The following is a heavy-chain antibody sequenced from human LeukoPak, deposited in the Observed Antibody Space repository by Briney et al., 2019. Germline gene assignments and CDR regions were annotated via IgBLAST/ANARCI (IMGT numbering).Heavy chain of an antibody. J-gene: IGHJ1*01. Sequence: SETLSLTCTVSGGSISSYYWSWIRQPRGKGLEWIGHIYYSGSTNYNPSLKSRVTISADTSKNQFSLKLSSVTAADTAVHYCARTGYYYGSGSYYSVPRAEYFQHWGQGTLVTVSS. CDR2: IYYSGST. CDR1: GGSISSYY. V-gene: IGHV4-59*01. D-gene: IGHD3-10*01. CDR3: ARTGYYYGSGSYYSVPRAEYFQH.